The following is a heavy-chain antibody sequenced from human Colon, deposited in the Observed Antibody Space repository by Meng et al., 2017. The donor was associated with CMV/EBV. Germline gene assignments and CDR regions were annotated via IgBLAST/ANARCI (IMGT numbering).Heavy chain of an antibody. CDR2: MTNSGNTI. J-gene: IGHJ4*02. D-gene: IGHD3-3*01. V-gene: IGHV3-11*01. CDR1: GFIFSDYS. Sequence: GESLKISCGASGFIFSDYSMSWIRQAPGKGLEWLSYMTNSGNTITYADSVKGRFTISRDNAKNSLYLYMNSLRVEDTAMYYCVRDGVTPDYWGQGTLVTVSS. CDR3: VRDGVTPDY.